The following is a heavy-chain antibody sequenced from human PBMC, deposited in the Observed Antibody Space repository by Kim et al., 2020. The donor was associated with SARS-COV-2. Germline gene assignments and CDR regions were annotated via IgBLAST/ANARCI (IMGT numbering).Heavy chain of an antibody. CDR2: INHSGST. Sequence: SETLSLTCAVYGGSFSGYYWSWIHQPPGKGLEWIGEINHSGSTNYNPSLKSRVTISVDTSKNQFSLKLSSVTAADTAVYYCAESSPGGGYPVHYWGQGTLVTVSS. V-gene: IGHV4-34*01. CDR1: GGSFSGYY. D-gene: IGHD3-22*01. J-gene: IGHJ4*02. CDR3: AESSPGGGYPVHY.